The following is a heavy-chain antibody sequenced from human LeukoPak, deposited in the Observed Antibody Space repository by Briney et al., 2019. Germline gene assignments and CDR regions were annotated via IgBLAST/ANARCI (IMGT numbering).Heavy chain of an antibody. CDR1: GYTFTSYD. CDR3: ARGRLRQQQLVLSY. J-gene: IGHJ4*02. Sequence: ASVKVSCKASGYTFTSYDINWVRQATGQGLEWMGWMNPNSGNTGYAQKFQGRVTMTRNTSISTAYMELSSLRSEGTAVYYCARGRLRQQQLVLSYWGQGTLVTVSS. D-gene: IGHD6-13*01. CDR2: MNPNSGNT. V-gene: IGHV1-8*01.